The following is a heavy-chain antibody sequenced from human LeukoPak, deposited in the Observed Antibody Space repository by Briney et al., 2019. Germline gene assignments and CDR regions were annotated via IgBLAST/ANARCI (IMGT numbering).Heavy chain of an antibody. D-gene: IGHD4/OR15-4a*01. CDR2: INPNSGGT. V-gene: IGHV1-2*02. Sequence: ASVKVSCRASGYTFTGYYMHWVRQAPGQGLEWMGWINPNSGGTNYAQKLQGRVTMTTDTSTSTAYMELRSLRSDDTAVYYCARGQAGAYFQHWGQGTLVTVSS. CDR1: GYTFTGYY. J-gene: IGHJ1*01. CDR3: ARGQAGAYFQH.